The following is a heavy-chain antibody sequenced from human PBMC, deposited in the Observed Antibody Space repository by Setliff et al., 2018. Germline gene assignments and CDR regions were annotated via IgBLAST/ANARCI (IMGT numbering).Heavy chain of an antibody. CDR1: GGSISSYY. Sequence: PSETLSLTCTVSGGSISSYYWSWIRQPAGKGLEWIGHIYIGGSANYNPSLKSRVTMSIDTSKNQFSLKLNSVTAADMAVYYCARGAILARGVQNGMDVWGIPFDSWGQGTLVTVSS. V-gene: IGHV4-4*07. D-gene: IGHD3-10*01. CDR2: IYIGGSA. J-gene: IGHJ4*02. CDR3: ARGAILARGVQNGMDVWGIPFDS.